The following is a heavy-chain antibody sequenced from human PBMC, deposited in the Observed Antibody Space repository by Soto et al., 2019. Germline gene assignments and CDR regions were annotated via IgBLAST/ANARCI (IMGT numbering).Heavy chain of an antibody. V-gene: IGHV1-69*12. CDR2: IISIFGTA. D-gene: IGHD1-26*01. CDR1: GGTFSSYA. Sequence: QVQLVQSGAEVKKPGSSVKVSCKASGGTFSSYAISWVRQAPGQGLEWMGGIISIFGTADYAQKFQGRVTITADESTSTAYVELSSLRSEDTAVYYCAAAREVRYYYYGMDVWGQGTTVTVSS. J-gene: IGHJ6*02. CDR3: AAAREVRYYYYGMDV.